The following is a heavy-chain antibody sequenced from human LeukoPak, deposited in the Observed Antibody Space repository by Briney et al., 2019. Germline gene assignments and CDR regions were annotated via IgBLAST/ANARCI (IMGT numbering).Heavy chain of an antibody. Sequence: GGSLRLSCAASGFTFSSYGMHWVRQAPGKGLEWVAFIRYDGSNKYYADSVKGRFTISRDNAKNSLYLQMNSLRAEDTAVYYCARDPTTVTSYYYYYYMDVWGKGTTVTVSS. CDR3: ARDPTTVTSYYYYYYMDV. CDR1: GFTFSSYG. J-gene: IGHJ6*03. D-gene: IGHD4-11*01. CDR2: IRYDGSNK. V-gene: IGHV3-30*02.